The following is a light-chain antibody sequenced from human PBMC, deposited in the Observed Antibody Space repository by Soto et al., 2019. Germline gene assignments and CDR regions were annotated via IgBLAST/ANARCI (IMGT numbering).Light chain of an antibody. V-gene: IGKV3-11*01. Sequence: EIVLTQSPATLSLSPGDGATLSCRASQTITKYLAWYQQKPGQAPRLLIYESSERSSGVPSRFSGGGHGTDFTLTIRSLEPEDFAFDDCQQRANGPWTFGQGTRV. CDR1: QTITKY. J-gene: IGKJ1*01. CDR3: QQRANGPWT. CDR2: ESS.